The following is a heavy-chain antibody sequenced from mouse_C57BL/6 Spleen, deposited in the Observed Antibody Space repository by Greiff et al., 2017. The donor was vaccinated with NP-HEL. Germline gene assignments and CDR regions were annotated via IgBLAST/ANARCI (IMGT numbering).Heavy chain of an antibody. Sequence: EVQLVESGGGLVQPGGSLKLSCAASGFTFSDYYMYWVRQTPEKRLEWVADISNGGGSTYYPDTVKGRFTISRDNAKNTLYLQMSRLKSEDTAMYYCASHGYYGSSGDWYCDVWGTGTTVTVSS. J-gene: IGHJ1*03. D-gene: IGHD1-1*01. CDR2: ISNGGGST. CDR3: ASHGYYGSSGDWYCDV. V-gene: IGHV5-12*01. CDR1: GFTFSDYY.